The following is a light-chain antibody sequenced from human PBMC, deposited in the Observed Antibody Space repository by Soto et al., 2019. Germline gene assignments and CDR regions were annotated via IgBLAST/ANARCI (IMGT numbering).Light chain of an antibody. V-gene: IGKV3-15*01. Sequence: IVMTQSPATLSVSPGERATLSCRASQSVSSNLAWYQQKSGQAPRLLIYSASRRATDIPARFSGSGSGTEFTLTISNLQSEDFVVYYCQQYNNWPSTFGQGTKVDIK. CDR1: QSVSSN. CDR2: SAS. J-gene: IGKJ1*01. CDR3: QQYNNWPST.